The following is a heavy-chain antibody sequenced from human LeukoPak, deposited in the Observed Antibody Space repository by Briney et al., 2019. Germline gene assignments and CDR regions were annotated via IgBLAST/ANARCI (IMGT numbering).Heavy chain of an antibody. Sequence: GGSLRLSCAASGFTFDDYAMHWVRQAPGKGLEWVAVIWYDGSNKYYADSVKGRFTISRDNSKNTLYLQMNSLRAEDTAVYYCARELGDYDYVWGSYRRYYFDYWGQGTLVTVSS. D-gene: IGHD3-16*02. CDR3: ARELGDYDYVWGSYRRYYFDY. J-gene: IGHJ4*02. CDR2: IWYDGSNK. V-gene: IGHV3-33*08. CDR1: GFTFDDYA.